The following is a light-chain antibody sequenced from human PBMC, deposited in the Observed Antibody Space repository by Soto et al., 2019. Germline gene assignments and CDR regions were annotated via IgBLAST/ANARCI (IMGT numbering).Light chain of an antibody. J-gene: IGLJ2*01. CDR1: KLGDKY. CDR2: QDS. Sequence: SYELTQPPSVSVSPGQTASITCSGDKLGDKYACWYQQKPGQSPVLVIYQDSKRPSGIPERFSGSNSGNTATLTISGTQAMDEADYYCQAWDSSTVVFGGGTNDRP. CDR3: QAWDSSTVV. V-gene: IGLV3-1*01.